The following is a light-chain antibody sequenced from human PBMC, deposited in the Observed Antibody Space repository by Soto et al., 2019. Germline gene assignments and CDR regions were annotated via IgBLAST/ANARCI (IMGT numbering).Light chain of an antibody. CDR2: EVS. CDR1: SSDVGGYNY. V-gene: IGLV2-14*01. Sequence: QSALTQPASVSGSPGQSITISCTGTSSDVGGYNYVSWYQQHPGKVPKLMIYEVSNRPSGVSNRFSGSKSGNTASLTISGLQAEDEADYYCSSSTSSSTLAVFGGGTKLTVL. CDR3: SSSTSSSTLAV. J-gene: IGLJ3*02.